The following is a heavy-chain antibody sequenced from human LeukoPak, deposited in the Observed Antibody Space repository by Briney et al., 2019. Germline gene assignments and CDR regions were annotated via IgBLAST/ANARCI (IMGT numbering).Heavy chain of an antibody. CDR1: GGSISSSSYY. J-gene: IGHJ5*02. Sequence: SETLSLTCTVSGGSISSSSYYWGWIRQPPGKGLEWIGSIYYSGSTYYNPSLKSRVTISVDTSKNQFSLKLSSVTAADTAVYYCVGEQIEAGWFDPWGQGTLVTVSS. CDR3: VGEQIEAGWFDP. CDR2: IYYSGST. D-gene: IGHD6-6*01. V-gene: IGHV4-39*01.